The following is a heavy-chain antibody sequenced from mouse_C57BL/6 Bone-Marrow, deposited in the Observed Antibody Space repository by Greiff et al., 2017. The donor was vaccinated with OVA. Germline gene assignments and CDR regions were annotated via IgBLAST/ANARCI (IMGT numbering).Heavy chain of an antibody. CDR3: ARGYGSSYPFAY. CDR1: GFTFSSYA. V-gene: IGHV5-4*03. D-gene: IGHD1-1*01. J-gene: IGHJ3*01. CDR2: ISDGGSYT. Sequence: EVKLVESGGGLVKPGGSLKLSCAASGFTFSSYAMSWVRQTPEKRLEWVATISDGGSYTYYPDNVKGRFTISRDNAKNTLFLQMTSLRSEDTAMYYCARGYGSSYPFAYWGQGTLVTVSA.